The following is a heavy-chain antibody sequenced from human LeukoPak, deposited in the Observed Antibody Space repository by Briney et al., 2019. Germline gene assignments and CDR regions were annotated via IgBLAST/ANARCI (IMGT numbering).Heavy chain of an antibody. CDR2: XYNGNT. CDR3: ARRYYDFWSGSPLDFDY. J-gene: IGHJ4*02. D-gene: IGHD3-3*01. Sequence: XYNGNTNYAQKLQGRVTMTTDTSTSTAYMELRSLRSDDTAVYYCARRYYDFWSGSPLDFDYWGRGTLVTVSS. V-gene: IGHV1-18*01.